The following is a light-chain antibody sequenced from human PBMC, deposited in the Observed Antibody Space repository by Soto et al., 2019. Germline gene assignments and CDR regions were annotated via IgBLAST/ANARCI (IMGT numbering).Light chain of an antibody. CDR2: AAS. CDR3: QQSYSIPWT. Sequence: DIQMTQSPSSLSASVGDRVTITCRASQSISSYLNWYQQKPEKAPKVLIYAASSLQSGIPSRFSGSGSGTDFTLTISSLQPEDFATYYCQQSYSIPWTFGQGTKVEIK. J-gene: IGKJ1*01. CDR1: QSISSY. V-gene: IGKV1-39*01.